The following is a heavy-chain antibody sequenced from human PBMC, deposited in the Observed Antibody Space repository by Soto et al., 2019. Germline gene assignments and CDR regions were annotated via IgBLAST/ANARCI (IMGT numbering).Heavy chain of an antibody. CDR3: ARDLSMVRGVTNGMDV. J-gene: IGHJ6*02. Sequence: GGSLRLSCAASGFTFSSYSMNWVRQAPGKGLEWVSSISSSSSYIYYADSVKGRFTISRDNAKNSLYLQMNSLRAEDTAVYYCARDLSMVRGVTNGMDVWGQGTTVTVSS. V-gene: IGHV3-21*01. CDR1: GFTFSSYS. D-gene: IGHD3-10*01. CDR2: ISSSSSYI.